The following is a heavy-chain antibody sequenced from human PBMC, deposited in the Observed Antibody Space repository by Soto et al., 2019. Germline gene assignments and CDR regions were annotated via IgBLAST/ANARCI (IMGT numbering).Heavy chain of an antibody. J-gene: IGHJ3*02. D-gene: IGHD4-17*01. CDR1: GGTFSTSS. V-gene: IGHV1-69*14. CDR3: ASGHEYGGNSDAFDI. CDR2: ILPIFGTA. Sequence: QVQLVQSGAEVKKPGSSVKVSCKASGGTFSTSSINWLRQAPGQRPEWMGNILPIFGTADYAQKFRDRVTXXADKSTNTAYMELRSLFSEDAAVYYCASGHEYGGNSDAFDIWGQGTVVTVSS.